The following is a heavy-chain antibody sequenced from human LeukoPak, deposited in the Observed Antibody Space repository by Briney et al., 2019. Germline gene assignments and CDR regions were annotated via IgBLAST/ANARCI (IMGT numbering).Heavy chain of an antibody. CDR1: GFTFSGYW. CDR2: IKEDGSEK. D-gene: IGHD3-22*01. V-gene: IGHV3-7*01. J-gene: IGHJ3*02. Sequence: GGSLRLSCAASGFTFSGYWMTWVRQAPGKGLEWVANIKEDGSEKNYLESMKGRFTISRDNAKNSLYLQMNSLRAEDTAIYYCARYYYNNDGYSEDAFDIWGQGTMVTVSS. CDR3: ARYYYNNDGYSEDAFDI.